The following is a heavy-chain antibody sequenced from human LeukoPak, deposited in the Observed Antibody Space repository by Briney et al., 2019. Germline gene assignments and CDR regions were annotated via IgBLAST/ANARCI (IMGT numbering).Heavy chain of an antibody. CDR3: ARDPVPAAARHFDY. Sequence: GSLSLSCAASGFSFSSYAIHWVRQAPGKGLEWLAVISSDGSLEYYADSVKGRFTISRDNSKYTLYLQMNSLRPEDTAVYYCARDPVPAAARHFDYWGQGTLVTVSS. J-gene: IGHJ4*02. CDR1: GFSFSSYA. V-gene: IGHV3-30-3*01. D-gene: IGHD2-2*01. CDR2: ISSDGSLE.